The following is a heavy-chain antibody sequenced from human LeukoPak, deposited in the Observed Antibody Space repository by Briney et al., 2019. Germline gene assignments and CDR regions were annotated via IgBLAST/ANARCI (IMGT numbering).Heavy chain of an antibody. J-gene: IGHJ4*02. V-gene: IGHV3-23*01. D-gene: IGHD5-18*01. Sequence: QPGRSLRLSCAASGFTFSSYAMNWVRQAPGKGLEWVSAISGSGGSKYYADSVKGRFTISRDNSKNTLFLQMNSLRAEDTAVYYCAKEERDTAMGENFDYWGQGTLVTVSS. CDR2: ISGSGGSK. CDR1: GFTFSSYA. CDR3: AKEERDTAMGENFDY.